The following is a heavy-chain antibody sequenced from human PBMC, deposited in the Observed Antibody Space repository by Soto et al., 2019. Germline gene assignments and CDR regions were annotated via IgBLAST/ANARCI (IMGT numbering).Heavy chain of an antibody. J-gene: IGHJ6*03. CDR1: GGTFSSYA. CDR2: IIPLLGIT. CDR3: ATGFGESSHTYYYYYMDV. Sequence: GASVKVSCKTSGGTFSSYAISWLRQAPGQGLEWMGGIIPLLGITNYAQNFQGRVTITADESTSTAYMELSSLRSEDTAVYYCATGFGESSHTYYYYYMDVWGKGTTVTVSS. D-gene: IGHD3-10*01. V-gene: IGHV1-69*10.